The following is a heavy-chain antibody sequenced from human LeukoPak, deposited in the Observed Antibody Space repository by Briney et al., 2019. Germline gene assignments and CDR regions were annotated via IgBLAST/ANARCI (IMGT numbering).Heavy chain of an antibody. V-gene: IGHV4-30-4*01. D-gene: IGHD1-26*01. CDR3: ARLSVIVGAALEYYYYYMDV. J-gene: IGHJ6*03. Sequence: SQTLSLTCTVSGGSISSGDYYWSWIRQPPGKGLEWIGESNDSGGTNYNPSLKSRVTISADKSKNQVSLKLTSVTAADTAVYYCARLSVIVGAALEYYYYYMDVWGQGTTVTVSS. CDR2: SNDSGGT. CDR1: GGSISSGDYY.